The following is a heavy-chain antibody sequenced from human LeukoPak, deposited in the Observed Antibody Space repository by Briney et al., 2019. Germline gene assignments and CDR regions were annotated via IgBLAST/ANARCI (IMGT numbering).Heavy chain of an antibody. J-gene: IGHJ4*02. CDR2: INQGGSEK. D-gene: IGHD2-21*01. CDR3: ATNTRASAVLVAY. V-gene: IGHV3-7*01. Sequence: GGSLRLSCAASGFTFSSSWMIWVRQAPGKGLEWVANINQGGSEKYYLDSVKGRFTISRDNADNSVYLEMHSLRAEDTAVYYCATNTRASAVLVAYWGQGTLVTVSS. CDR1: GFTFSSSW.